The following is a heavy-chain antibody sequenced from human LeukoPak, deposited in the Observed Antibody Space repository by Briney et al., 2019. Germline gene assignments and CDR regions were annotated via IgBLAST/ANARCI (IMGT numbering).Heavy chain of an antibody. J-gene: IGHJ4*02. Sequence: GGSLRLSCAGAGFIFSSYAVSWVRQAPGRGLEWVSVIGGSGADTFYAESVKGRFIISRDNSKNKVHLQLNSLRAEDTAVYYCAKDSPGYASSWYEDNWGQGTLVTVAS. CDR2: IGGSGADT. D-gene: IGHD6-13*01. V-gene: IGHV3-23*01. CDR1: GFIFSSYA. CDR3: AKDSPGYASSWYEDN.